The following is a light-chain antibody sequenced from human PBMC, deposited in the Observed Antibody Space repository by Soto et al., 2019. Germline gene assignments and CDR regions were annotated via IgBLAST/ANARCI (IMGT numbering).Light chain of an antibody. V-gene: IGLV2-11*01. CDR1: DSDVGTYNY. J-gene: IGLJ2*01. Sequence: QSALTQPRSVSGSPGQSVTISCSGTDSDVGTYNYVSWYQQHPGKAPKLMIYDVTKRPSGVPDRFSGSKSGNTASLTISGRQAEDEADYYCFSYAGYYTLLFGGGAKLTVL. CDR3: FSYAGYYTLL. CDR2: DVT.